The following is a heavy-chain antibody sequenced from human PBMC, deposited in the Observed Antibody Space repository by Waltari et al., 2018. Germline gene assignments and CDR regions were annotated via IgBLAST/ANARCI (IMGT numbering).Heavy chain of an antibody. CDR1: GFTFATYA. J-gene: IGHJ4*02. D-gene: IGHD3-10*01. Sequence: EVQLLESGGGLVQPGGSLRLSCAASGFTFATYALTWVRQAPGKGLEGVSSISGTGATTYYADSVKGQFTVSRDSAKNTVFLQMNRLRVEDTAIYYCAKGQSQYGSGSWLDYWGQGTLVTVSS. V-gene: IGHV3-23*01. CDR3: AKGQSQYGSGSWLDY. CDR2: ISGTGATT.